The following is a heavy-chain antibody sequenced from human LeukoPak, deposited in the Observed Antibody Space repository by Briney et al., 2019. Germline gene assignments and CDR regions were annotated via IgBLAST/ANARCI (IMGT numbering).Heavy chain of an antibody. CDR2: ISYDGSNK. D-gene: IGHD6-19*01. CDR3: ARELAVAGDGYFDY. Sequence: GGSLRLSCAASGFTFSSYVMHWVRQAPGKGLEWVAVISYDGSNKYYADSVKGRFTISRDNSKNTLYLQMNSLRAEDTTVYYCARELAVAGDGYFDYWGQGTLVTVSS. CDR1: GFTFSSYV. V-gene: IGHV3-30*04. J-gene: IGHJ4*02.